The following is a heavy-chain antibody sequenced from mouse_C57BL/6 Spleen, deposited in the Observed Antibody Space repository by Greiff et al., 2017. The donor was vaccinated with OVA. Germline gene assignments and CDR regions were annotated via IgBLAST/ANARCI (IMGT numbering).Heavy chain of an antibody. CDR2: IDPENGDT. J-gene: IGHJ3*01. CDR1: GFTIKDDY. D-gene: IGHD1-1*01. CDR3: TTRAGSSPSWFAY. V-gene: IGHV14-4*01. Sequence: VQLKQSGAELVRPGASVKLSCTASGFTIKDDYMHWVKQRPGQGLEWIGWIDPENGDTEYDSKFQGKATLTADTSSNTAYLQLSSLTSEDTAVYYCTTRAGSSPSWFAYWGQGTLVTVSA.